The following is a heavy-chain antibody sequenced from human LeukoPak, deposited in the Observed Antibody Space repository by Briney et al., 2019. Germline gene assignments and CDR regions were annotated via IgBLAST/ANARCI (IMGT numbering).Heavy chain of an antibody. J-gene: IGHJ3*02. CDR1: GYTFTSYE. V-gene: IGHV1-18*01. CDR2: ISAYNGNT. CDR3: ARVPIVVVTPSDAFDI. Sequence: GASVKVSCKASGYTFTSYEINWVRQATGQGLEWMGWISAYNGNTNYAQKLQGRVTMTTDTSTSTAYMELRSLRSDDTAVYYCARVPIVVVTPSDAFDIWGQGTMVTVSS. D-gene: IGHD3-22*01.